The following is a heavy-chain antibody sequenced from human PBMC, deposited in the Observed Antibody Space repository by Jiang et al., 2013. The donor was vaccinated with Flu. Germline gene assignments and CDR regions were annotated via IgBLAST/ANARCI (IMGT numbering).Heavy chain of an antibody. D-gene: IGHD3-10*01. CDR2: IDWDDDK. Sequence: KPTQTLTLTCTFSGFSLSTSGMCVSWIRQPPGTALEWLARIDWDDDKYYSTSLKTRLTISKDTSKNQVVLTMTNMDPVDTATYYCARTKMSGFGELLDYWGQGTLVTVSS. V-gene: IGHV2-70*11. CDR1: GFSLSTSGMC. J-gene: IGHJ4*02. CDR3: ARTKMSGFGELLDY.